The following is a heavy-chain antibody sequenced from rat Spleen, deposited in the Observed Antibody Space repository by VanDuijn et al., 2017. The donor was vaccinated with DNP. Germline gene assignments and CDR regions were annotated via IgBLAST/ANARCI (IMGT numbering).Heavy chain of an antibody. CDR1: GYSFTNSY. J-gene: IGHJ2*01. CDR3: ARLTSGITAYYFAY. CDR2: INTGSEHT. Sequence: QVQLQQSGTELAKPGSSVKISCKASGYSFTNSYIGWIKQTTGQGLDFIGYINTGSEHTNYNEKFKGKATLTVDKSSSTAFMQLSSLTPDDSAVYYCARLTSGITAYYFAYWGQGVMVTVSS. D-gene: IGHD1-4*01. V-gene: IGHV1-43*01.